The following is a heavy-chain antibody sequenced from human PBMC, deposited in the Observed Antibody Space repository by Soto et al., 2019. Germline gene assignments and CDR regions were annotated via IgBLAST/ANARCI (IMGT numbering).Heavy chain of an antibody. D-gene: IGHD1-7*01. CDR3: ASRHNWNYVLGY. V-gene: IGHV1-69*13. Sequence: GASLKVSCTDSGGTFSSYAISWVRQAPGQGLEWMGGIIPIFGTANYAQKFQGRVTITADESTSTAYMELSSLRSEDTAVYYCASRHNWNYVLGYWGQGTLVTVSS. CDR2: IIPIFGTA. J-gene: IGHJ4*02. CDR1: GGTFSSYA.